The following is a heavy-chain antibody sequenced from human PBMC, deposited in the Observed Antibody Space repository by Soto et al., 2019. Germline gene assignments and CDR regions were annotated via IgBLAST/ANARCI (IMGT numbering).Heavy chain of an antibody. D-gene: IGHD3-3*01. CDR2: LHATRGT. CDR3: ARAGGFLEWLTGDYFDY. V-gene: IGHV4-4*07. J-gene: IGHJ4*02. Sequence: PSETLSLTCTVSGGSISGFYWSWIRQPAGKRLEWIGRLHATRGTNFNPSLENRVTMSVDTSKNQFSLRLTSVTAADTAVYYCARAGGFLEWLTGDYFDYWGQGSLVTVSS. CDR1: GGSISGFY.